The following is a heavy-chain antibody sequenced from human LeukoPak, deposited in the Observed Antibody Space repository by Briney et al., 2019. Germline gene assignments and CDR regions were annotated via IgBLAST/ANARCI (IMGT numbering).Heavy chain of an antibody. J-gene: IGHJ3*02. CDR1: GFTFNNYA. Sequence: GGSLRLSCAASGFTFNNYAMTWVRQAPGQGLEWVSAIRSSGATTYYADSVKGRFTISRDNIKNSLYLQMNSLRADDTAVYYCARESRYAFDIWGQGTMVTVSS. CDR2: IRSSGATT. V-gene: IGHV3-23*01. CDR3: ARESRYAFDI.